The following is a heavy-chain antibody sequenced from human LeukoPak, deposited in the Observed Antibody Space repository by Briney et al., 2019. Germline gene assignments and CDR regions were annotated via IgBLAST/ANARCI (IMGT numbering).Heavy chain of an antibody. CDR1: GGSISSYY. D-gene: IGHD3-22*01. V-gene: IGHV4-59*01. J-gene: IGHJ6*02. CDR3: ARGGPYYYDSSGYYSDYYYGMDV. Sequence: SETLSLTCTVSGGSISSYYWSWIRQPPGKGLEWIGYIYYSGSTNYNPSLKSRVTISVDTSKYQFSLKLSSVTAADTAVYYCARGGPYYYDSSGYYSDYYYGMDVWGQGTTVTVSS. CDR2: IYYSGST.